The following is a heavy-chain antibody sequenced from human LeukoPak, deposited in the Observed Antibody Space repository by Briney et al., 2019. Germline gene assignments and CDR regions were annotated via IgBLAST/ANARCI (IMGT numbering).Heavy chain of an antibody. CDR2: ISPSASHR. CDR1: GFPFSDYA. D-gene: IGHD5-18*01. J-gene: IGHJ5*02. V-gene: IGHV3-23*01. Sequence: GGSLRLSCAASGFPFSDYAMTWVRQAPGKGLEWVAAISPSASHRYYADFVEGRFTISRDNSKNTLDLQMSSLRAEDTAVYYCVKDRFGSFDPWGQGTLVTVSS. CDR3: VKDRFGSFDP.